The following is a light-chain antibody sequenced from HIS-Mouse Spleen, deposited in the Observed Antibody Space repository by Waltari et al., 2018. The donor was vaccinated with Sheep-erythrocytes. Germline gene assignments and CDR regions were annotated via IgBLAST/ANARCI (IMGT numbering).Light chain of an antibody. V-gene: IGLV3-19*01. CDR3: NSRDSSGNHLGVV. Sequence: SSELTQDPAVSVALGQTGRITCQGDRLRSYYASWFQQKPGQAPVLVIYGKNNRPSGIPDRFSGSSSGNTASLTITGAQAEDEADFYCNSRDSSGNHLGVVFGGGTKLTVL. CDR1: RLRSYY. CDR2: GKN. J-gene: IGLJ2*01.